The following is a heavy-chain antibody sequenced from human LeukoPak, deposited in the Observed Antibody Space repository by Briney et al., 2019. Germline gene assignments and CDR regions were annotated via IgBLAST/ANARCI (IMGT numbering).Heavy chain of an antibody. CDR1: GFTFSEYS. V-gene: IGHV3-23*01. Sequence: GGSLRLSCAASGFTFSEYSMSWVRQAPGKGLDWVSNIRNNGRDTYYTDSVKGRFTISRDNSKNTLYLEMNSLRAEDTAVYYCAKGRYTTCFDPWGQGTLVTVSS. J-gene: IGHJ5*02. CDR2: IRNNGRDT. D-gene: IGHD2-2*02. CDR3: AKGRYTTCFDP.